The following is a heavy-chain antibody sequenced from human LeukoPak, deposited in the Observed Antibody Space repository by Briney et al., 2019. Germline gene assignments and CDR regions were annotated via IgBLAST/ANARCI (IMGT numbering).Heavy chain of an antibody. V-gene: IGHV1-2*06. CDR3: ARDCDSSGYYYFDY. J-gene: IGHJ4*02. CDR1: GYTFTGYY. CDR2: INPNSGGT. Sequence: ASVKVSCKASGYTFTGYYIHWVRQAPGQGLEWMGRINPNSGGTNYAQKFQGRVTMTRDTSISTAYMELSRLRSDDTAVYSCARDCDSSGYYYFDYWGQGTLVTVSS. D-gene: IGHD3-22*01.